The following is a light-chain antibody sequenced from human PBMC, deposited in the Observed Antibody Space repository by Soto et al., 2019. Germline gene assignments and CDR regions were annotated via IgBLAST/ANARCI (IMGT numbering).Light chain of an antibody. CDR2: QAS. Sequence: DIQMTQSPSTLSASVGDRVTISCRASQSVGSNLAWYQQKPGKVPKLLIFQASTLEPGVPSRFSGSGSGTEFILSLRSLQPDDFATYYCQHYDVYPYAFGQGTKVEIK. V-gene: IGKV1-5*03. CDR1: QSVGSN. J-gene: IGKJ2*01. CDR3: QHYDVYPYA.